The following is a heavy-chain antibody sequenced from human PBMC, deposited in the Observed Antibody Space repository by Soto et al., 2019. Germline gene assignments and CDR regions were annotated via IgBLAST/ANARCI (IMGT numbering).Heavy chain of an antibody. D-gene: IGHD3-22*01. CDR2: IWYDGSNK. J-gene: IGHJ4*02. V-gene: IGHV3-33*01. CDR3: ARDYYDSSGYYYVDY. CDR1: GFTFSSYG. Sequence: GGSLRLSCAASGFTFSSYGMHWVRQAPGKGLEWVAVIWYDGSNKYYADSVKGRLTISRDNSKNTLYLQMNSLRAEDTAVYYCARDYYDSSGYYYVDYWGQGTLVTVSS.